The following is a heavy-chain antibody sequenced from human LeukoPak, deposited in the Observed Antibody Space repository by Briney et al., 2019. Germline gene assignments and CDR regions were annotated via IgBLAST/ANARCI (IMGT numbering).Heavy chain of an antibody. V-gene: IGHV3-23*01. CDR2: ISGSGGST. CDR3: AKHVLWFGELLSGYYFDY. D-gene: IGHD3-10*01. Sequence: GGSLRLSCAASGFTFSSYAMSWVRQAPGKGLEWGSAISGSGGSTYYADSVKGRFTISRDNSKNTLYLQMNSLRAEDTAVYYCAKHVLWFGELLSGYYFDYWGQGTLVTVSS. CDR1: GFTFSSYA. J-gene: IGHJ4*02.